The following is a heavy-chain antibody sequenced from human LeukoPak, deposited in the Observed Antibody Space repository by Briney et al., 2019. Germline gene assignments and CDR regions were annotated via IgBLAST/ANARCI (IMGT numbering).Heavy chain of an antibody. V-gene: IGHV3-23*01. CDR3: ARDGGRREDY. Sequence: SGGSLRLSCAASGFTFSSYGMSWVRQAPGKGLEWVSAISGSGGSTYYADSVKGRFTISRDNSKNTLYLQMNSLRAEDTAVYYCARDGGRREDYWGQGALVTVSS. CDR1: GFTFSSYG. J-gene: IGHJ4*02. D-gene: IGHD2-15*01. CDR2: ISGSGGST.